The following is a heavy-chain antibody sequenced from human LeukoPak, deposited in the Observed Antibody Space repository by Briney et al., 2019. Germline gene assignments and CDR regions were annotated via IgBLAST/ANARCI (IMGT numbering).Heavy chain of an antibody. CDR1: GFTFDDYA. CDR2: INWNGDSA. J-gene: IGHJ4*02. D-gene: IGHD5-24*01. CDR3: AKDDRLLQFES. V-gene: IGHV3-20*04. Sequence: GGSLRLSCAASGFTFDDYAMNWVRQAPGKGLEWVSGINWNGDSAGYVDSVKGRFTISRDNSKNTLYLQMKSLRVEDRAIYYCAKDDRLLQFESWGQGTPVTVSS.